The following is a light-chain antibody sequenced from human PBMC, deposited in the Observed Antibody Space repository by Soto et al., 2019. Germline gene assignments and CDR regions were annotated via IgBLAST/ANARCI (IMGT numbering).Light chain of an antibody. J-gene: IGLJ2*01. CDR2: DVN. V-gene: IGLV2-14*03. Sequence: QSALTQPASVSGSPGQSITISCTGNRSDIGAYNFVSWYQQHPGEVPKLILYDVNVRPSGVSNRFSGSKSGNTASLTISGLQAEDEADYYCTSWTTSTTMIFGGATKLTVL. CDR3: TSWTTSTTMI. CDR1: RSDIGAYNF.